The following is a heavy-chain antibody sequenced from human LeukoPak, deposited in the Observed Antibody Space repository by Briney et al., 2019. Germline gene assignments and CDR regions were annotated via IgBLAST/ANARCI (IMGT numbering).Heavy chain of an antibody. CDR2: ISSSSSYI. CDR1: GFTFSSYS. D-gene: IGHD3-10*01. Sequence: GGSLRLSCAASGFTFSSYSMNWVRQAPGKGLEWVSSISSSSSYIYYADSVKGRFTISRDNAKNSLYLQMNSLRAEDTALYYCAKGTQYYYGSGSYSYWGQGTLVTVSS. V-gene: IGHV3-21*04. CDR3: AKGTQYYYGSGSYSY. J-gene: IGHJ4*02.